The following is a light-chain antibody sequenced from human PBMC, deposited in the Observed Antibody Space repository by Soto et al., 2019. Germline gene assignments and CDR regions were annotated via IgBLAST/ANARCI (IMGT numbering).Light chain of an antibody. CDR2: GNN. Sequence: VLTQPPSASGTPGQRVTISCSGSSSNIGSNTVNWYQQLPGTAPKLLIYGNNQRHSGVPDRFSGSKSGTSASLAISGLQSEDEADYYCAAWDDSLNVVVFGGGTKLTVL. CDR3: AAWDDSLNVVV. V-gene: IGLV1-44*01. J-gene: IGLJ2*01. CDR1: SSNIGSNT.